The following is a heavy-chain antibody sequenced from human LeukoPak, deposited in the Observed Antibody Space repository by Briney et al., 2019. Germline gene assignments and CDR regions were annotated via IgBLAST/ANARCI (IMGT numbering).Heavy chain of an antibody. Sequence: GGSLRLSCAASGFTFSSYGMHWVRQAPGKGLEWVAVIWYDGSNKYYADSVKGRFTISRDNSKNTLYLQMNSLRAEDTAVYYCARDLITMVRGVTKKNYFDYWGQGTLVTVSS. CDR2: IWYDGSNK. CDR1: GFTFSSYG. J-gene: IGHJ4*02. CDR3: ARDLITMVRGVTKKNYFDY. V-gene: IGHV3-33*01. D-gene: IGHD3-10*01.